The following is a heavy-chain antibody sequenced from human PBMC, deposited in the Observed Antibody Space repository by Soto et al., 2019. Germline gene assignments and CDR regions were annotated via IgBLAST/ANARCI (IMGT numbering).Heavy chain of an antibody. Sequence: SETLSLTCADSGGSFSGYYWSWIRQPPGKGLEWIGEINHSGVTNYSPSLKSRVTISVDRSTKQFSLKITSVTAGDTAFYYSAREPTGEIPARYHAWFDLWGQGTTDPVSS. D-gene: IGHD2-2*01. V-gene: IGHV4-34*01. J-gene: IGHJ5*02. CDR2: INHSGVT. CDR3: AREPTGEIPARYHAWFDL. CDR1: GGSFSGYY.